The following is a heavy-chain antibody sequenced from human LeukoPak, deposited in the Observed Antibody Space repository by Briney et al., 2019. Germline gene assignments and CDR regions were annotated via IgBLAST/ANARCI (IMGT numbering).Heavy chain of an antibody. D-gene: IGHD6-6*01. J-gene: IGHJ4*02. CDR2: IYSGGNT. CDR3: AKGRPPWQLVRSFDY. Sequence: GGSLRLSCAASGFTVSSSWMRWVRQAPGKGLEWVSVIYSGGNTYYADSVKGRFTISRDNSKNTLYLQMNSLRAEDTAVYYCAKGRPPWQLVRSFDYWGQGTLVTVSS. V-gene: IGHV3-53*05. CDR1: GFTVSSSW.